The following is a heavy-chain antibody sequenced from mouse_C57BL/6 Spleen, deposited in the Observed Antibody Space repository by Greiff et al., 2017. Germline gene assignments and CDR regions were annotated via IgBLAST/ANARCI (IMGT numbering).Heavy chain of an antibody. CDR2: ISVGGSYT. D-gene: IGHD3-3*01. Sequence: EVKLMESGGGLVKPGGSLKLSCAASGFTFSSYAMSWVRQTPEKRLEWVATISVGGSYTYYPDNVKGRFTISRDNAKNNLYLQMSHLKSEDTAMYYCARDPDLGQGFAYWGQGTLVTVSA. J-gene: IGHJ3*01. V-gene: IGHV5-4*01. CDR1: GFTFSSYA. CDR3: ARDPDLGQGFAY.